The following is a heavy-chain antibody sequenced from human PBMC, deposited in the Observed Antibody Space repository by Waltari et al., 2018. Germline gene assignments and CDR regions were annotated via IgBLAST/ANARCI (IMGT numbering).Heavy chain of an antibody. CDR1: GGSFSGYY. CDR2: INHSGST. J-gene: IGHJ4*02. D-gene: IGHD6-6*01. Sequence: QVQLQQWGAGLLKPSETLSLTCAVYGGSFSGYYWSWIRQPPGKGLEWIGEINHSGSTNYNPSLKSRVTISVDTSKNQFSLKLSSVTAADTAVYCCARGRSMARPDYWGQGTLVTVSS. CDR3: ARGRSMARPDY. V-gene: IGHV4-34*01.